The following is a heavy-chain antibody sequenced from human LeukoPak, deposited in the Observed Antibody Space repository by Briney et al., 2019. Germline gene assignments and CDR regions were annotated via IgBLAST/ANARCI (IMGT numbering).Heavy chain of an antibody. CDR3: ARGFDFYGSGSYYPLDY. Sequence: GGSLRLSCAASGFTFSSYGMHWVRQAPGKGLEWVAVIWYDGSNKYYADSARGRFTISRDNSKNTLYLQMNSLRAEDTAVYYCARGFDFYGSGSYYPLDYWGQGTLVTVSS. J-gene: IGHJ4*02. CDR2: IWYDGSNK. CDR1: GFTFSSYG. V-gene: IGHV3-33*01. D-gene: IGHD3-10*01.